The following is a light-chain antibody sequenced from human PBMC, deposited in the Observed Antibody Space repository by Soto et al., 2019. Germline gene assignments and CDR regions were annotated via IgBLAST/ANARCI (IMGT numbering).Light chain of an antibody. J-gene: IGLJ2*01. Sequence: QLVLTQSPSASASLGASVKLTCTLSSGHSSYAIAWHQQQPEKGPRYLMKVDSDGSHTRGDAIPDRFSGSSSGAERYLTISSLHSEGEAVYYFQPWGTGIQVFFAGGPKLPDL. CDR1: SGHSSYA. V-gene: IGLV4-69*01. CDR2: VDSDGSH. CDR3: QPWGTGIQVF.